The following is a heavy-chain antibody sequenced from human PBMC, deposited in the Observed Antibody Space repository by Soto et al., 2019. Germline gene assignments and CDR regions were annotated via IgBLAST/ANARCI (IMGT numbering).Heavy chain of an antibody. D-gene: IGHD4-17*01. CDR1: GVSVSSGSFY. V-gene: IGHV4-61*01. CDR2: ISYSGTT. CDR3: ARGATVTQYDY. Sequence: PSETLSLTCTVSGVSVSSGSFYWAWIRQPPGKGLEWIGFISYSGTTNYNPSLKSRVALSVDTSRSHISLKVSSLTAADTAVYYCARGATVTQYDYWGQGTLVT. J-gene: IGHJ4*02.